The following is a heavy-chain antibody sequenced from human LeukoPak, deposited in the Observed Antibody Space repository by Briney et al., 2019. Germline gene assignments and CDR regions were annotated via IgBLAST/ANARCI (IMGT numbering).Heavy chain of an antibody. D-gene: IGHD2-15*01. CDR2: SSAFNSKI. CDR3: AIEFCSVSYVADDAFVI. J-gene: IGHJ3*02. CDR1: GYAFTKYG. V-gene: IGHV1-18*01. Sequence: ASVKVSCKASGYAFTKYGISWVRQAPGQGLEWMGWSSAFNSKIKYAQKLQGRVTMTTDTSTRTAYMELKSLRSDDTAVYYCAIEFCSVSYVADDAFVICGQGTMVTVSS.